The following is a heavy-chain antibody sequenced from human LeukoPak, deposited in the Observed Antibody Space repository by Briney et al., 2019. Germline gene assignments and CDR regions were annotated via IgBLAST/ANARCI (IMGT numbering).Heavy chain of an antibody. J-gene: IGHJ3*02. CDR2: IDYSGST. Sequence: SETLSLTCSLSRGSISGYYWSWIRQPPGKGLEWIGSIDYSGSTHDNPSLKSRVTISVDTSKNQFSLKLTSMIAADTAVYYCARADGSVAWGAFDIWGQGRMVTVPA. D-gene: IGHD3-10*01. CDR1: RGSISGYY. V-gene: IGHV4-59*01. CDR3: ARADGSVAWGAFDI.